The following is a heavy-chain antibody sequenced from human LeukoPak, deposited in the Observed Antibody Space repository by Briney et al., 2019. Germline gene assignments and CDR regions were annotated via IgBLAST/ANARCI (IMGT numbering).Heavy chain of an antibody. CDR3: ASGRGYSGYGDAFDI. D-gene: IGHD5-12*01. V-gene: IGHV4-34*01. Sequence: ASETLSLTCAVYGGSFSGYYWSWIRQPPGKGLEWIGEVNHSGSTNYNPSLKSRVTISVDTSKNQFSLKLSSVTAADTAAYYCASGRGYSGYGDAFDIWGQGTMVTVSS. J-gene: IGHJ3*02. CDR2: VNHSGST. CDR1: GGSFSGYY.